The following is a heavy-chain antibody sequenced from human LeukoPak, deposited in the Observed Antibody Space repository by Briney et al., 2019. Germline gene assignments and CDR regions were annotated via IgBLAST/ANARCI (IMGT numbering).Heavy chain of an antibody. CDR1: GFTLSSYA. V-gene: IGHV3-23*01. Sequence: GGSLRLSCAASGFTLSSYAMSWVRQAPGKGLEWVSTISGGGVSTYYADSVKGRFIISRDNSENTVYLQMNNLRADDSAVYYCARDGSNFYFDYWGQGALVTVSS. CDR3: ARDGSNFYFDY. D-gene: IGHD5-24*01. CDR2: ISGGGVST. J-gene: IGHJ4*02.